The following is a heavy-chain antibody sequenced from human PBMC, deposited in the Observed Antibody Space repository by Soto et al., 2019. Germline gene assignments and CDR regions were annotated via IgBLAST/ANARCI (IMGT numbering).Heavy chain of an antibody. V-gene: IGHV1-8*01. CDR3: ARARAIFGVVTNDAFDI. D-gene: IGHD3-3*01. Sequence: ASVKVSCKASGYTFTSYDINWVRQATGQGLEWMGWMNPNSGNTGYAQKFQGRVTMTRNTSISTAYMELSSLRSEDTAVYYCARARAIFGVVTNDAFDIWGQGTMVTVSS. J-gene: IGHJ3*02. CDR2: MNPNSGNT. CDR1: GYTFTSYD.